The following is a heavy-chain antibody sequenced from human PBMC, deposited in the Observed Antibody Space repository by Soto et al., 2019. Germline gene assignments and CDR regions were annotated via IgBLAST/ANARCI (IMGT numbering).Heavy chain of an antibody. J-gene: IGHJ6*03. V-gene: IGHV4-34*01. D-gene: IGHD7-27*01. CDR1: GGSFSGYY. CDR2: INHSGST. CDR3: ARDLSWGSNWYYYMDV. Sequence: SETLSLTCAVYGGSFSGYYWSCIRQPPGKGLEWIGEINHSGSTNYNPSLKSRVTISVDTSKNQFSLKLSSVTAADTAVYYCARDLSWGSNWYYYMDVWGKGTTVTVSS.